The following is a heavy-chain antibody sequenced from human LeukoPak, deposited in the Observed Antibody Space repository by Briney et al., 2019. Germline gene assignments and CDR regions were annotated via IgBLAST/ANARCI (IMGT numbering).Heavy chain of an antibody. CDR2: ISSSSSYI. V-gene: IGHV3-21*04. CDR1: GFTFSSYS. Sequence: PGGSLRLSCAASGFTFSSYSMNWVRQAPGKGLEWVSSISSSSSYIYYADSVRGRFTISRDNSKNTLYLQMSSLRAEDTAVYCCAKSSTSFDGFDIWGQGTMVTVSS. J-gene: IGHJ3*02. CDR3: AKSSTSFDGFDI. D-gene: IGHD2-2*01.